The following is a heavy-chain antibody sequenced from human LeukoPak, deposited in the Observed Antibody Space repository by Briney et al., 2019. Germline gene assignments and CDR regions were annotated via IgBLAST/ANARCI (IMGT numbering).Heavy chain of an antibody. CDR2: IYYSGST. CDR1: GGSLSSYF. Sequence: SETLSLTCTVSGGSLSSYFWSWIRQPPGKGLEWVGYIYYSGSTNYNPSLKSRVTISVDTSKNQFSLKLSSVTAADTAFYYCANLRRYDSSGYYSDYWGQGTLVTV. V-gene: IGHV4-59*08. J-gene: IGHJ4*02. CDR3: ANLRRYDSSGYYSDY. D-gene: IGHD3-22*01.